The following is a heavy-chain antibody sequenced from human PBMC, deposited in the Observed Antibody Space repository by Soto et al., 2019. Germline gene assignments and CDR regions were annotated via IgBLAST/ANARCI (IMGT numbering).Heavy chain of an antibody. Sequence: EVQLVESGGGLVQPGGSLRLSCAASGFTVSSNYMSWVRQAPGKGLEWVSVIYSGGSTYYADSVKGRFTISRDNSKNTLYLQMNSLRAEDTAVYYCARDSASSSGWYSDYWGQGTLVTVSS. CDR3: ARDSASSSGWYSDY. D-gene: IGHD6-19*01. J-gene: IGHJ4*02. V-gene: IGHV3-66*01. CDR2: IYSGGST. CDR1: GFTVSSNY.